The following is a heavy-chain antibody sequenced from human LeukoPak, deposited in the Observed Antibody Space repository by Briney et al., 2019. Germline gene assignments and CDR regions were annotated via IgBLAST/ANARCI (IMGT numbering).Heavy chain of an antibody. CDR1: GFTFSSYA. CDR2: ISYDGSNK. Sequence: GRSLRLSCAASGFTFSSYAMHWVRQAPGKGLEWVAVISYDGSNKYYADSVKGRFTISRDNSKNTLYLQMNSLRDEDTAVYYCSRDPRTYDYWGQGTLVTVSS. CDR3: SRDPRTYDY. V-gene: IGHV3-30-3*01. J-gene: IGHJ4*02.